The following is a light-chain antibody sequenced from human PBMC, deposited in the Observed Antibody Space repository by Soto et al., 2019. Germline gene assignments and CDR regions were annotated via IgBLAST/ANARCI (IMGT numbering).Light chain of an antibody. CDR1: RSINTY. V-gene: IGKV1-39*01. J-gene: IGKJ1*01. Sequence: DIQMTQSPSSLSASVGDRVTITCRASRSINTYVNWYRQRPGKAPELLIYSASSLHFGVPSRFSGSGAGTDFTFTINSLLPEDLAIYYCQQTYSTPRTFGQRTKVDIK. CDR2: SAS. CDR3: QQTYSTPRT.